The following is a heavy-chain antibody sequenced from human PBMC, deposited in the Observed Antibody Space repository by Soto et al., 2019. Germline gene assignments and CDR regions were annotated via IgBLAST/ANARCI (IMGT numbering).Heavy chain of an antibody. CDR1: GGTFSSHT. CDR3: ARPDFGDYWYFDH. CDR2: IIPALGTA. V-gene: IGHV1-69*08. Sequence: QDQLVQSGAEVKKPGSSVKVSCKASGGTFSSHTFSWVRQAPGQGLEWMGRIIPALGTATYAQKFQGRVTIPADESATTVYMELNSLRSEDTAVYYCARPDFGDYWYFDHWGRGTLVTVSS. D-gene: IGHD4-17*01. J-gene: IGHJ2*01.